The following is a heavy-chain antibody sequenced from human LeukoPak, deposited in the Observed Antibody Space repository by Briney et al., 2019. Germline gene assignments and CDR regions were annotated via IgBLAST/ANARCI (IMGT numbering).Heavy chain of an antibody. Sequence: PGGSLRLSCAASGFTVSSNYMSWVRQAPGKGLEWVSVVYSGGSTYYADSVKGRFTISRDNSKNTLYLQMNSLRAEDTAVYYCARDRAIGWYYFDYWGQGTLVTVSS. J-gene: IGHJ4*02. V-gene: IGHV3-66*01. CDR1: GFTVSSNY. CDR2: VYSGGST. D-gene: IGHD2-15*01. CDR3: ARDRAIGWYYFDY.